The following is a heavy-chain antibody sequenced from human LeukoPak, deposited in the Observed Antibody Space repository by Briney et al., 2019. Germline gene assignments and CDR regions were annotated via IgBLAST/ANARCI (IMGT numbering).Heavy chain of an antibody. Sequence: PGGSLRPSCAASGFTFSNAWMSWVRQAPGKGLEWVGRIKSKTDGGTTDYAAPVKGRFTISRDDSKNTLYLQMNSLKTEDTAVYYCTTLYYDILTGFYWGQGTLVTVSS. CDR3: TTLYYDILTGFY. V-gene: IGHV3-15*01. CDR1: GFTFSNAW. D-gene: IGHD3-9*01. J-gene: IGHJ4*02. CDR2: IKSKTDGGTT.